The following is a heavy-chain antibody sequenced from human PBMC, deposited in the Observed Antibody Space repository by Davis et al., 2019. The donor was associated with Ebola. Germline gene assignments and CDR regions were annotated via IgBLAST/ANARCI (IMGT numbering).Heavy chain of an antibody. D-gene: IGHD5-18*01. CDR2: IKQDGSEK. Sequence: GESLKISCAASGFTFSSYWMSWVRQAPGKGLEWVANIKQDGSEKYYVDSVKGRFTISRDNSKNTLYLQMNSLRAEDTAVYYCAKGWKDTPYYGMDVWGQGTTVTVSS. V-gene: IGHV3-7*01. CDR1: GFTFSSYW. J-gene: IGHJ6*02. CDR3: AKGWKDTPYYGMDV.